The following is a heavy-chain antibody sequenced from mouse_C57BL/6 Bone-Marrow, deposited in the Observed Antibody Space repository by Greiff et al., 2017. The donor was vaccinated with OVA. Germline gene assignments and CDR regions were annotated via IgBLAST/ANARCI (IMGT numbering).Heavy chain of an antibody. CDR2: ISSGGDYI. V-gene: IGHV5-9-1*02. D-gene: IGHD3-1*01. CDR1: GFTFSSYA. Sequence: VESGEGLVKPGGSLKLSCAASGFTFSSYAMSWVRQTPEKRLEWVAYISSGGDYIYYADTVKGRFTISRDNARNTLYLQMSSLKSEDTAMYYCTREGRAGAMDYWGQGTSVTVSS. J-gene: IGHJ4*01. CDR3: TREGRAGAMDY.